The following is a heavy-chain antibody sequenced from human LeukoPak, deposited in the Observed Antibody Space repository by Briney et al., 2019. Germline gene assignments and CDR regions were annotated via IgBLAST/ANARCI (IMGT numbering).Heavy chain of an antibody. Sequence: PGGSLRLSCAASGFTFSSYSMNWVRQAPGKGLEWVSSISGSSYYIYYADSVKGRLTISRDNSENTLNLQMNNLRAEDTAVYHCVNPVSRSCNGGGCPDYWGQGTLVTVSS. CDR1: GFTFSSYS. J-gene: IGHJ4*02. V-gene: IGHV3-21*04. CDR2: ISGSSYYI. CDR3: VNPVSRSCNGGGCPDY. D-gene: IGHD2-15*01.